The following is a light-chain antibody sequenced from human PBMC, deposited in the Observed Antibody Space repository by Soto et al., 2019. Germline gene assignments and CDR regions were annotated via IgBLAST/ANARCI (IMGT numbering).Light chain of an antibody. CDR2: HVT. V-gene: IGLV2-14*03. J-gene: IGLJ1*01. CDR3: CSLTTSHTYV. Sequence: QSALTQPASVSGSPGQSITISCTGTSCDIGHYDYVSWYQQHPGKAPKLMIYHVTYRPSGVSNRYSGSKSGNSASLTISGFQADDEADYYCCSLTTSHTYVFGSGIKVTVL. CDR1: SCDIGHYDY.